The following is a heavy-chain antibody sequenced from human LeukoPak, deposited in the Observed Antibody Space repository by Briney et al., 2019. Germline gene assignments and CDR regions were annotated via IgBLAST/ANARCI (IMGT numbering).Heavy chain of an antibody. J-gene: IGHJ4*02. V-gene: IGHV3-23*01. CDR3: AKRIAATSFDY. Sequence: PSETLSLTCAVYGGSFSGYYWSWVRQAPGKGLEWVSTISGNGGSTYYADSVKGRFTTSRDNSKNTVYLQMNSLRAEDTAVYYCAKRIAATSFDYWGQGTLVTVSS. D-gene: IGHD6-13*01. CDR1: GGSFSGYY. CDR2: ISGNGGST.